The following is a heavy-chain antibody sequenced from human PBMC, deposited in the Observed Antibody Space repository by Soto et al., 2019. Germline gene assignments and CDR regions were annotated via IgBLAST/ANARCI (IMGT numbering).Heavy chain of an antibody. CDR1: GFTFSSYW. CDR3: ARVYDFWSGGYNWFDP. D-gene: IGHD3-3*01. CDR2: IKQDGSEK. V-gene: IGHV3-7*01. Sequence: GGSLRLSCAASGFTFSSYWMSWVRQAPGKGLEWVANIKQDGSEKYYVDSVKGRFTISRDNAKNSLYLQMNSLRAEDTAVYYCARVYDFWSGGYNWFDPWGQGTLVTVSS. J-gene: IGHJ5*02.